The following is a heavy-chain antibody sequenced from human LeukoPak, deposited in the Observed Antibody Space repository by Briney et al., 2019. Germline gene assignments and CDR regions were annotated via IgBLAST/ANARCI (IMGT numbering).Heavy chain of an antibody. CDR1: GYTFTSYG. CDR3: ARDRILRYCSSTSCYRPAFDI. V-gene: IGHV1-18*01. D-gene: IGHD2-2*01. Sequence: ASVKVSCKASGYTFTSYGISWVRQAPGQGLEWMGWISAYNSNTNYAQKLQGRVTMTTDTSTSTAYMELRSLRSDDTAVYYCARDRILRYCSSTSCYRPAFDIWGQGTMVTVSS. J-gene: IGHJ3*02. CDR2: ISAYNSNT.